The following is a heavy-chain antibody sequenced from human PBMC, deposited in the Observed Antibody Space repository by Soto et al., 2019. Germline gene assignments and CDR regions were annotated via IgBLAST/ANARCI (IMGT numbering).Heavy chain of an antibody. CDR3: ARDYYAAGFDY. CDR2: ISYDGSNK. Sequence: VQLVESGGGVVQPGRSLRLSCAASGFTFSSYAMHWVRQAPGKGLEWVAVISYDGSNKYYADSVKGRFTISRDNSKNTLYLQMNSLRAEDTAVYYCARDYYAAGFDYWGQGTLVTVSS. D-gene: IGHD6-13*01. V-gene: IGHV3-30-3*01. CDR1: GFTFSSYA. J-gene: IGHJ4*02.